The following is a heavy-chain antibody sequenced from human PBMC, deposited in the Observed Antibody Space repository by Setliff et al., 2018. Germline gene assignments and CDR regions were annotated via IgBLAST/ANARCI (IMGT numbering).Heavy chain of an antibody. J-gene: IGHJ4*02. Sequence: PSETLSLTCTVSGGSISNSTFYWGWIRQPPGKGLEWIGSINYYGSIFDDGTTYSTYYNPSLKSRATISVDTSKNQFSLKLSSVTAADTAVFFCARGQNSYHPGSWGPLYDHWGQGTPVTVS. D-gene: IGHD3-10*01. CDR3: ARGQNSYHPGSWGPLYDH. CDR1: GGSISNSTFY. CDR2: INYYGSIFDDGTTYST. V-gene: IGHV4-39*07.